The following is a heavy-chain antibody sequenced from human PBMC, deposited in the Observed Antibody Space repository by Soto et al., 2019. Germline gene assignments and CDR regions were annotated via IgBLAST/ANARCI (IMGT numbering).Heavy chain of an antibody. D-gene: IGHD3-22*01. J-gene: IGHJ4*02. Sequence: GGSLRLSCAASGFTFSSYWMSWVRQAPGKGLEWVANIKQDGSEKYYVDSVKGRFTISRDNAKNSLYLQMNSLRAEDTAVYYCARGIDDSSGYYYVSAPYYFDYWGQGTLVTVSS. V-gene: IGHV3-7*01. CDR1: GFTFSSYW. CDR2: IKQDGSEK. CDR3: ARGIDDSSGYYYVSAPYYFDY.